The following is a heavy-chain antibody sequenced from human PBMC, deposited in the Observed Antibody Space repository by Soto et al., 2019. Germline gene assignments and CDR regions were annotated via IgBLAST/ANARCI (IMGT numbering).Heavy chain of an antibody. CDR3: AREEYGGGTDAFDI. J-gene: IGHJ3*02. D-gene: IGHD3-16*01. V-gene: IGHV1-46*01. Sequence: ASMKVSCKASGYTFTAYYMHWVRQAPGQGLEWMGIINPSGSSTSYAQKFQGRVTMSRDTSTSTVYMELSSLRSEDTAVYYCAREEYGGGTDAFDIRGQGTMVTVSS. CDR2: INPSGSST. CDR1: GYTFTAYY.